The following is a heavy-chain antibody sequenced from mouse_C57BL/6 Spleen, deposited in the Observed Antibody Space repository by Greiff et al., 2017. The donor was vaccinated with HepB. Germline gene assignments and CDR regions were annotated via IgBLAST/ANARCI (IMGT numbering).Heavy chain of an antibody. V-gene: IGHV1-69*01. CDR1: GYTFTSYW. J-gene: IGHJ4*01. Sequence: QVHVKQPGAELVMPGASVKLSCKASGYTFTSYWMHWVKQRPGQGLEWIGEIDPSDSYTNYNQKFKGKSTLTVDKSSSTAYMQLCSLTSEDSAVYYCASQAGNYAMDYWGQGTSVTVSS. CDR3: ASQAGNYAMDY. CDR2: IDPSDSYT. D-gene: IGHD3-2*02.